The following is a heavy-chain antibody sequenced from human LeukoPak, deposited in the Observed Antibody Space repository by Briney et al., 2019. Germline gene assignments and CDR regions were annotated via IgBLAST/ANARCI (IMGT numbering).Heavy chain of an antibody. CDR2: INPNSGGT. CDR3: AREEGDSEYDY. V-gene: IGHV1-2*02. CDR1: GYTFTGYY. J-gene: IGHJ4*02. Sequence: ASVKVSCKASGYTFTGYYMHWVRQAPGQWLEWMGWINPNSGGTNYAQKFQGRVTMTRDTSISTAYMELSRLRSDDTTVYYCAREEGDSEYDYWGQGTLVTVSS. D-gene: IGHD2-21*02.